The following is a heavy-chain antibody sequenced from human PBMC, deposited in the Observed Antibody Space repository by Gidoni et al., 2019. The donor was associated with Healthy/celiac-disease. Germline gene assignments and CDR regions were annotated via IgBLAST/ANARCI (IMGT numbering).Heavy chain of an antibody. D-gene: IGHD1-26*01. CDR1: GFTFSSSA. V-gene: IGHV3-23*01. J-gene: IGHJ6*02. Sequence: EVQLLESGGGLVQPGGSLRLACAASGFTFSSSAMSWVRQAPGKGLEWVSAISGSGGSTYYADSVKGRFTISRDNSKNTLYLQMNSLRAEDTAVYYCAKDRKGYSGSYGMDVWGQGTTVTVSS. CDR2: ISGSGGST. CDR3: AKDRKGYSGSYGMDV.